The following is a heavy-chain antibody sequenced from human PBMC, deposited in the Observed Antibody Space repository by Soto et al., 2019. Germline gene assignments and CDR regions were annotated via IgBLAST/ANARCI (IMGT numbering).Heavy chain of an antibody. CDR2: ISGSGGNI. CDR3: VKVSGYCTGGSCFSYFDY. CDR1: GFTFSHHS. Sequence: PGGSLRLSCSGSGFTFSHHSLYLVLQPPGKGLQCVSSISGSGGNIYYAESVKGRFTISRDNSKNTLYLQMTSLSSEDSAVYYCVKVSGYCTGGSCFSYFDYWGQGTPVTVSS. D-gene: IGHD2-15*01. V-gene: IGHV3-64D*06. J-gene: IGHJ4*02.